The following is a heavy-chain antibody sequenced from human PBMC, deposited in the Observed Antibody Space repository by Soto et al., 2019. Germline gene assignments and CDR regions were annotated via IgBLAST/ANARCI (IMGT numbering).Heavy chain of an antibody. D-gene: IGHD1-26*01. CDR1: GYTLTELS. CDR2: FDPEDGET. CDR3: ATRSGSYYYYGMDV. Sequence: ASVNVSCKVSGYTLTELSMHWVRQAPGKGLEWMGGFDPEDGETIYAQKFQGRVTMTEDTSTDTAYMELSSLRSEDTAVYYCATRSGSYYYYGMDVWGQGTTVTVSS. V-gene: IGHV1-24*01. J-gene: IGHJ6*02.